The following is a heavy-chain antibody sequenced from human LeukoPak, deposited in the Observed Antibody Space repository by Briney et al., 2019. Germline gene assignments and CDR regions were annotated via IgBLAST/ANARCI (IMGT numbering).Heavy chain of an antibody. Sequence: GGSLRLSCAASGFTFSDYYMSWIRQAPGKGLEWVSYIAGSVSTIYYADSVKGRFTISRDNAKNSLYLQMSSLRAEDTAIYYCARVGRAMAAAGFGAFDIWGQGTMVTVSS. CDR2: IAGSVSTI. CDR1: GFTFSDYY. J-gene: IGHJ3*02. D-gene: IGHD6-13*01. V-gene: IGHV3-11*01. CDR3: ARVGRAMAAAGFGAFDI.